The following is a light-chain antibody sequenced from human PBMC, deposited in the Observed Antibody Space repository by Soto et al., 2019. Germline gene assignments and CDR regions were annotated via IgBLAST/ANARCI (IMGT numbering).Light chain of an antibody. V-gene: IGKV3-15*01. CDR3: QQYNQWPLT. CDR1: QTISNN. Sequence: EIVMTQSPATLSVSPGERATLSCRASQTISNNLAWYQQKPGQAPRLLIYDGSTRATDIPARFSGSGSGTEFTLSISSLQSEDFAIYYCQQYNQWPLTFGGGTKVEIK. CDR2: DGS. J-gene: IGKJ4*01.